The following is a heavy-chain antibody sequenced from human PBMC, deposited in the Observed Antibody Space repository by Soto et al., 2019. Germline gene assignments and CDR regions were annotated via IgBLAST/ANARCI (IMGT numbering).Heavy chain of an antibody. CDR3: ARGPAVSSGIRKTDYYYYYYMDV. D-gene: IGHD3-10*01. CDR1: GYTFTSYA. J-gene: IGHJ6*03. Sequence: ASVKVSCKASGYTFTSYAMHWVRQAPGQRLEWIGWINAGNGNTKYSQKFQGRVTITRDTSASTAYMELSSLRSEDTAVYYCARGPAVSSGIRKTDYYYYYYMDVWCKGTTVTVSS. V-gene: IGHV1-3*01. CDR2: INAGNGNT.